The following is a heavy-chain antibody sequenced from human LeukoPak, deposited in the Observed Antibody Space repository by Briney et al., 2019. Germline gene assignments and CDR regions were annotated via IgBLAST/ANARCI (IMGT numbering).Heavy chain of an antibody. CDR3: ARDPYSSSWSYGMDV. CDR1: GFTFSTYG. Sequence: PGRSLRLSCVGSGFTFSTYGMHWVRQAPGKGLEWVALISYDGRKTYYADSVEGRFTISRDISKNTLYLQMNSLRAEDTAVYYCARDPYSSSWSYGMDVWGQGTTVTVSS. V-gene: IGHV3-30*04. J-gene: IGHJ6*02. D-gene: IGHD6-13*01. CDR2: ISYDGRKT.